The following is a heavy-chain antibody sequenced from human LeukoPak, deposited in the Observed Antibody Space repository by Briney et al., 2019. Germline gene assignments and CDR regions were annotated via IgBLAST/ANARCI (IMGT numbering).Heavy chain of an antibody. V-gene: IGHV1-18*01. CDR1: GYTFTSYV. D-gene: IGHD1-26*01. CDR3: ARAGKIVGATKNFDY. CDR2: ISAYNGNT. Sequence: ASVKVSCKASGYTFTSYVISWVRQAPGQGLEWMGWISAYNGNTNYAQKLQGRVTMTTDTSTSTAYMELRSLRSDDTAVYYCARAGKIVGATKNFDYWGQGTLVTVSS. J-gene: IGHJ4*02.